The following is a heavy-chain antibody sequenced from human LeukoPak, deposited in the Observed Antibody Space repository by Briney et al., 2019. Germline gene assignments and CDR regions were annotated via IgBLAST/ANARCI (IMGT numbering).Heavy chain of an antibody. D-gene: IGHD5-12*01. Sequence: GGSLRLSCAASGFSFRYYGMHWVRQAPGKGLEWVAVISIDGREKYYADSVKGRFTISRDNSKKTLYLQMNSLRGDDTAVYYCANPQSRGYDYLDYWGQGTLVTVSS. CDR2: ISIDGREK. J-gene: IGHJ4*02. V-gene: IGHV3-30*18. CDR3: ANPQSRGYDYLDY. CDR1: GFSFRYYG.